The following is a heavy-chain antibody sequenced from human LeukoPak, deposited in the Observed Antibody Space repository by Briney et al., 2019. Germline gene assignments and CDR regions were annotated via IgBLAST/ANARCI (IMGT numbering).Heavy chain of an antibody. CDR2: IYYSGST. CDR3: ARSPDYGDYFDY. CDR1: GGSTSSYY. D-gene: IGHD4-17*01. V-gene: IGHV4-59*01. J-gene: IGHJ4*02. Sequence: SETLSLTCTVSGGSTSSYYWSWIRQPPGKGLEWIGYIYYSGSTNYNPSLKSRVTISVDTSKNQFSLKLSSVTAADTAVYYCARSPDYGDYFDYWGQGTLVTVSS.